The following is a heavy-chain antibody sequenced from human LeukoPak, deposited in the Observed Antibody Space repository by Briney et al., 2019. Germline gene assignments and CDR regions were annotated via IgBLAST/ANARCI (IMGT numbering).Heavy chain of an antibody. CDR1: GYTFTSYY. V-gene: IGHV1-46*03. J-gene: IGHJ3*02. Sequence: SVKVSCKASGYTFTSYYMHWVRQAPGQGLEWMGIINPSGGSTSYAQKFQGRVTMTRDTSTSTVYMELSGLRSEDTAVYYCARDPGGDLYHDAFDIWGQGTMVTVSS. CDR2: INPSGGST. D-gene: IGHD4-17*01. CDR3: ARDPGGDLYHDAFDI.